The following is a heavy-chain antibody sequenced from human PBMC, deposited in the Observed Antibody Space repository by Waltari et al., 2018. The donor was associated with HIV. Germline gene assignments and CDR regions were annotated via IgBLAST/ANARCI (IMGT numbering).Heavy chain of an antibody. CDR1: GYTFSNYD. CDR2: MNPNSGNS. CDR3: ARGGEMGAPYVGMDV. V-gene: IGHV1-8*01. J-gene: IGHJ6*02. D-gene: IGHD3-10*01. Sequence: QAQLVQSGAEVKRPGASVKVSCKASGYTFSNYDFNWVRQATGQWLGWMGWMNPNSGNSGVVQKFQGRVTMTRDTSISTAYMELSSLGSEDTAVYYCARGGEMGAPYVGMDVWGQGTTVTVSS.